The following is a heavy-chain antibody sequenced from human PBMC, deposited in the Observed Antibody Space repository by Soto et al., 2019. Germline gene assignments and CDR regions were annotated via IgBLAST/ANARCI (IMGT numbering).Heavy chain of an antibody. J-gene: IGHJ4*02. Sequence: QVQLVESGGGVVQPGRSLRLSCAASGFTLTNYGMHWVRQAPGKGLEWVAVMSYDGRNKYYADSVKGRFTISSDYSKNTLFLQMSSLKPEDTAIYYCAKDFFHQQLRVLDYWGQGTLVTVSS. CDR1: GFTLTNYG. D-gene: IGHD6-13*01. CDR2: MSYDGRNK. CDR3: AKDFFHQQLRVLDY. V-gene: IGHV3-30*18.